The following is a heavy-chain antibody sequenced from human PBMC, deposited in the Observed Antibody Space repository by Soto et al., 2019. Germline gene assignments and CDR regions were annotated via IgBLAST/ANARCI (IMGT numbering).Heavy chain of an antibody. D-gene: IGHD3-3*01. CDR2: ISGSGGST. CDR3: ARSSRFLEWVLSGPIHHYGVEV. J-gene: IGHJ6*02. Sequence: GGSLILSCAASGFTFSSYAMSWVRQAPGKGLEWVSAISGSGGSTYYADSVKGRFTISRDNSKNTLYLQMNSLRAEDTAVYYCARSSRFLEWVLSGPIHHYGVEVWGQGTTVTVSS. V-gene: IGHV3-23*01. CDR1: GFTFSSYA.